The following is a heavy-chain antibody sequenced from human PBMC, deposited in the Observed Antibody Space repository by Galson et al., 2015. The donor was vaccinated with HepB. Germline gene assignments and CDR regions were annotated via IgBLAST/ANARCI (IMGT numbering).Heavy chain of an antibody. Sequence: SLRLSCAASGFTFSSYGMHWVRQAPGKGLEWVAFIRYDGSNKYYADSVKGRFTISRDNSKNTLYLQMNSLRAEDTAVYYCAKDWARWLQYGGVGVDYWGQGTLVTVSS. V-gene: IGHV3-30*02. CDR2: IRYDGSNK. J-gene: IGHJ4*02. CDR3: AKDWARWLQYGGVGVDY. D-gene: IGHD5-24*01. CDR1: GFTFSSYG.